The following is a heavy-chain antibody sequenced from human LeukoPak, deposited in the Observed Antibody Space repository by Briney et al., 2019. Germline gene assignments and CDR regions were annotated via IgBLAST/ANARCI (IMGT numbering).Heavy chain of an antibody. D-gene: IGHD5-24*01. CDR2: ISGSGNGT. CDR1: GFTFRTYA. V-gene: IGHV3-23*01. CDR3: AGRTMSAFDS. J-gene: IGHJ4*02. Sequence: GGSLRLSCTASGFTFRTYAMNWVRQAPGKGLEWLSGISGSGNGTYYADSVKGRFTISRDNSKNMVYLQMNSLTVEDAATYYCAGRTMSAFDSWGQGTLLIVSS.